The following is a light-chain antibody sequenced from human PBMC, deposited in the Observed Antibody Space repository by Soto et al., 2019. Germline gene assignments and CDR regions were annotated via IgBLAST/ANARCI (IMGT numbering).Light chain of an antibody. CDR1: QSVSSY. Sequence: IVLTQSPATLSLSPGERATLSCRASQSVSSYLAWYQQKPGQAPRLLIYDASNRATGIPARFSGSGSGTDFTLTISSLEPEDFAVYYCQQRSNWPLFGQGTSCRSN. V-gene: IGKV3-11*01. CDR3: QQRSNWPL. CDR2: DAS. J-gene: IGKJ2*01.